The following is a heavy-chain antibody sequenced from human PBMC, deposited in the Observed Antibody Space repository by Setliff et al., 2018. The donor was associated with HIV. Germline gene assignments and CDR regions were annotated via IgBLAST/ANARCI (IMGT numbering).Heavy chain of an antibody. CDR1: GYTFTGYF. Sequence: ASVKVSCKASGYTFTGYFIHWVRQAPGQGLEWMGRINPNSGGTNYAQKFQGRVTMTRDTSISTAHTELSRLRSDDTAVYYCATTVHCTNGVCLDAFDTWGQGTMVTVSS. J-gene: IGHJ3*02. D-gene: IGHD2-8*01. CDR2: INPNSGGT. CDR3: ATTVHCTNGVCLDAFDT. V-gene: IGHV1-2*06.